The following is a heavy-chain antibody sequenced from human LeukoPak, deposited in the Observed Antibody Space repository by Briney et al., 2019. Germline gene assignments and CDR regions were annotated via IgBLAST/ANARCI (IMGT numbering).Heavy chain of an antibody. V-gene: IGHV1-69*01. Sequence: GSSVKVSCKASGGTFSSYAISWVRQAPGQGLEWMGGITPIFGTANYAQKFQGRVTITADESTSTAYMELSSLRSEDTAVYYCARVGNDYYDSSGYYDYWGQGTLVTVSS. J-gene: IGHJ4*02. CDR3: ARVGNDYYDSSGYYDY. D-gene: IGHD3-22*01. CDR1: GGTFSSYA. CDR2: ITPIFGTA.